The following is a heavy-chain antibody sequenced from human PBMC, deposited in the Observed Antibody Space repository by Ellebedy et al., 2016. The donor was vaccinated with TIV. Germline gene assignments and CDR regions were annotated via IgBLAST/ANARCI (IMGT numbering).Heavy chain of an antibody. D-gene: IGHD6-13*01. CDR1: GFTVSRNY. J-gene: IGHJ6*02. Sequence: PGGSLRLSCAASGFTVSRNYMSWVRQAPGKGLEWVSVIYSGGSTYYADSVKGRFTISRDNSKNTLYHQMNSLRAEDTAVYYCSYSSSWYIVSYYYYGMDVWGQGTTVTVSS. CDR3: SYSSSWYIVSYYYYGMDV. V-gene: IGHV3-66*01. CDR2: IYSGGST.